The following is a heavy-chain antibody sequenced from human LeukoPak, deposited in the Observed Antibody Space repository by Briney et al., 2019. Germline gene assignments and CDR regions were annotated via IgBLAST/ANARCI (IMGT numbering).Heavy chain of an antibody. CDR1: GFTFSSYE. CDR3: ARWARRGYSYGLDY. V-gene: IGHV3-48*03. D-gene: IGHD5-18*01. CDR2: ISSSGSTI. Sequence: GGSLILSCAASGFTFSSYEMNWVRQAPGKGLEWVSYISSSGSTIYYADSEKGRFTISRDNAKNSLYLQMNSLRAEDRAVYYCARWARRGYSYGLDYWGQGTLVTVSS. J-gene: IGHJ4*02.